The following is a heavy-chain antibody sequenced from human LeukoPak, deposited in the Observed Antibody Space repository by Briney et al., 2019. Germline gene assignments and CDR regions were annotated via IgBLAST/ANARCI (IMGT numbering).Heavy chain of an antibody. D-gene: IGHD3-10*01. CDR2: ISGSGDST. J-gene: IGHJ3*02. V-gene: IGHV3-23*01. Sequence: GGSLRLSCAASGLTFRNYGMNWVRQPTGKGPEWVSAISGSGDSTYHADSVRGRFTVSRDNSENTLYLQMKSLRAEDTAVYYCAKVTGSGSYLADAFDIWGHGTVVTVSS. CDR3: AKVTGSGSYLADAFDI. CDR1: GLTFRNYG.